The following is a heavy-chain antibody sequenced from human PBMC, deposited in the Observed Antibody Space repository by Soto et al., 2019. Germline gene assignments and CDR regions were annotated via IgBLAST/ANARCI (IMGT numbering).Heavy chain of an antibody. D-gene: IGHD3-22*01. CDR3: ARDHYYDSSGFDY. Sequence: PSETLSLTCTVSGGSISSGDYYWSWIRQPPGKGLEWIGYIYYSVSTYYNPSLKSRVTISVDTSKNQFSLKLSSVTAADTAVYYCARDHYYDSSGFDYWGQGTLVTV. V-gene: IGHV4-30-4*01. J-gene: IGHJ4*02. CDR2: IYYSVST. CDR1: GGSISSGDYY.